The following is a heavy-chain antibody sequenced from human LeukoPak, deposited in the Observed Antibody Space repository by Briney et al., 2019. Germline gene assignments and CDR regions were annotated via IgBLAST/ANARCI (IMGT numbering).Heavy chain of an antibody. CDR3: THSSSWLYYFDY. V-gene: IGHV3-73*01. D-gene: IGHD6-13*01. CDR1: GFTFSGSA. CDR2: IRSKANSYAT. Sequence: PGGSLRLSCAASGFTFSGSAMHWVRQASGKGLECVGRIRSKANSYATAYAASVKGRFTISRDDSKNTAYLQMNSLKTEDTAVYYCTHSSSWLYYFDYWGQGTLVTVSS. J-gene: IGHJ4*02.